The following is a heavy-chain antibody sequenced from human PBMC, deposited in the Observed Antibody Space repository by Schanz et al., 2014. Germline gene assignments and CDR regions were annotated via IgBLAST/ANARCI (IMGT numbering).Heavy chain of an antibody. Sequence: EVQLVESGGGLVQPGRSLRLSCAASGFTFDDHAMHWVRQVPGKGLEWVSGISWNSGNIAYADSVKGRFTISRDNAKNSVYLQMNSLRAEDTAEYYCARGVRVRGIIIDYWGPGTLVTVSS. CDR2: ISWNSGNI. D-gene: IGHD3-10*01. J-gene: IGHJ4*02. V-gene: IGHV3-9*01. CDR3: ARGVRVRGIIIDY. CDR1: GFTFDDHA.